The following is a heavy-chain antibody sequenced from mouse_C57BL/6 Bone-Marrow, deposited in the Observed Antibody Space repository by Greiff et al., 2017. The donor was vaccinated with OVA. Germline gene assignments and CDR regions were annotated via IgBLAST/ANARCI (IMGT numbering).Heavy chain of an antibody. CDR2: ISNGGGST. Sequence: DVMLVESGGGLVQPGGSLKLSCAASGFTFSDYYMYWVRQTPEKRLEWVAYISNGGGSTYYPDTVKGRFTISRDNAKNTLYLQMSRLKSEDTAMYYCARASYGKDYAMDYWGQGTSVTVSS. CDR1: GFTFSDYY. CDR3: ARASYGKDYAMDY. J-gene: IGHJ4*01. V-gene: IGHV5-12*01. D-gene: IGHD2-10*01.